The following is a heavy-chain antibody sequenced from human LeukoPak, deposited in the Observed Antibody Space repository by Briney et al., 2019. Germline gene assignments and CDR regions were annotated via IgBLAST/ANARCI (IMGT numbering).Heavy chain of an antibody. D-gene: IGHD1-1*01. CDR1: GFTFSSYG. CDR3: ARGNGNVGGRLDP. J-gene: IGHJ5*02. CDR2: ISYDGSNK. V-gene: IGHV3-30*03. Sequence: PGGSLRLSCAASGFTFSSYGMHWVRQAPGKGLEWVAVISYDGSNKYYADSVKGRFTISRDNSKNTLYLQMNSLRAEDTAVYYCARGNGNVGGRLDPWGQGTRVTVSS.